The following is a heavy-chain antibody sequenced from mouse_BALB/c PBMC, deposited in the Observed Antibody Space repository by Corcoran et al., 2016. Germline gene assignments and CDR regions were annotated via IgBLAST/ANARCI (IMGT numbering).Heavy chain of an antibody. D-gene: IGHD3-1*01. CDR1: GYTFTNYG. Sequence: QIQLVQSGPELKKPGETVKISCKASGYTFTNYGMNWVKPVPGKGLKWMGWINTYTGEPTYADDFKGRFAFSLENTASTDYLQINNLKNEDMATYFCARGGSSGSYWGQGTLVTVSA. J-gene: IGHJ3*01. V-gene: IGHV9-1*02. CDR3: ARGGSSGSY. CDR2: INTYTGEP.